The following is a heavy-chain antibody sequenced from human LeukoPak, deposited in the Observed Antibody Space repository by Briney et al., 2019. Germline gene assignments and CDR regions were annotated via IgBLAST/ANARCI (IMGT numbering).Heavy chain of an antibody. CDR1: GYTFTGYY. D-gene: IGHD5-18*01. CDR2: INPNSGGT. J-gene: IGHJ5*02. CDR3: ARDVDTAINWFDP. Sequence: GASVKVSCKSSGYTFTGYYMHWVRQAPGQGLEWMGWINPNSGGTNYAQKFRGRVTMTRDTSISTAYMELTRLRSDDTAVYYCARDVDTAINWFDPWGQGTLVTVSS. V-gene: IGHV1-2*02.